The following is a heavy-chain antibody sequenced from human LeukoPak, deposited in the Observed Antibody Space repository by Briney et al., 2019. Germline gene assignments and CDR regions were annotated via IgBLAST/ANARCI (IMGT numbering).Heavy chain of an antibody. Sequence: PSETLSLTCAVYGGSFSGYYWSWNRQPPGKGLEWIGEINHSGSTNYNPSLKSRVTISVDTSKNQFSLKLSSVTAADTAVYYCASRLLFGPTLHYFDYWGQGTLVTVSS. CDR2: INHSGST. D-gene: IGHD2-21*02. V-gene: IGHV4-34*01. J-gene: IGHJ4*02. CDR3: ASRLLFGPTLHYFDY. CDR1: GGSFSGYY.